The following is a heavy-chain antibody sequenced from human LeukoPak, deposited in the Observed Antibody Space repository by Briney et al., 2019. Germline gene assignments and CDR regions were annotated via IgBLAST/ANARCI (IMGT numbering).Heavy chain of an antibody. V-gene: IGHV4-59*01. Sequence: PSETLSLTCTVSGDSMTTYYWSWIRQPPGKGLECIGYVFSSGSANYNPSLKTRATISVDTSKNQFSLWLNSVTAADAAVYYCARWYCGSDCFFLDSWGQGTLVTVSS. CDR3: ARWYCGSDCFFLDS. CDR2: VFSSGSA. CDR1: GDSMTTYY. D-gene: IGHD2-21*01. J-gene: IGHJ4*02.